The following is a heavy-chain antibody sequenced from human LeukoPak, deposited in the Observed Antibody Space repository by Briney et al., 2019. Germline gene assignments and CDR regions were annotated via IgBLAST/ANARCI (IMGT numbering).Heavy chain of an antibody. CDR2: IYSGGST. CDR1: GFTVSSNY. CDR3: ARDNNLEDIVLMVYAHFDY. V-gene: IGHV3-66*01. Sequence: PGGSLRLSCAASGFTVSSNYMSWVRQAPGKGLEWVSVIYSGGSTYYADSVKGRFTISRDNSKNTLYLQMNSLRAEDTAVYYCARDNNLEDIVLMVYAHFDYWGQGTLVTVSS. J-gene: IGHJ4*02. D-gene: IGHD2-8*01.